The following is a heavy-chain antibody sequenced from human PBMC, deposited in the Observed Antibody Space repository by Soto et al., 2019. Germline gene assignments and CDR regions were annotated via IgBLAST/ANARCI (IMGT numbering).Heavy chain of an antibody. Sequence: TLSLTCTVSGGSISSGGYYWSWIRQHPGKGLEWIGYIYYSGSTYYNPSLKSRVTISVDTSKNQFSLKLSSVTAADTAVYYCACCSGEASGESSYGMDVWGQGTTVTVSS. J-gene: IGHJ6*02. CDR2: IYYSGST. D-gene: IGHD2-15*01. CDR3: ACCSGEASGESSYGMDV. V-gene: IGHV4-31*03. CDR1: GGSISSGGYY.